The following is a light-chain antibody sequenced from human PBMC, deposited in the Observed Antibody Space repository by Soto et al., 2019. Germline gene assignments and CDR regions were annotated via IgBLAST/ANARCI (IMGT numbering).Light chain of an antibody. CDR2: AAS. J-gene: IGKJ1*01. CDR3: QQSYSTPRT. CDR1: QSISNY. Sequence: DIQMTQSPSSLSASVGDRVTITCRASQSISNYLNWYQQKPVKAPKLLMYAASSLQSGVPSRFGGSGSGTDFPLTISSLQPEDCATYYCQQSYSTPRTFGQGTKVEIK. V-gene: IGKV1-39*01.